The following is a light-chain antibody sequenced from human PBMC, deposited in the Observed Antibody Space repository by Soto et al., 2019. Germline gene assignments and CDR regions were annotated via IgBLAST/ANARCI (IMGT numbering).Light chain of an antibody. CDR3: QQYNIYWT. J-gene: IGKJ1*01. Sequence: EIQLTQSPSSLSASVGDRFTITCRASQSISGWLAWYQQKPGKAPKLLIYDASSLETGVPSRFSGNGSGTEFTLTISSLQSDDFAIYYCQQYNIYWTFGQGTMVDIK. V-gene: IGKV1-5*01. CDR2: DAS. CDR1: QSISGW.